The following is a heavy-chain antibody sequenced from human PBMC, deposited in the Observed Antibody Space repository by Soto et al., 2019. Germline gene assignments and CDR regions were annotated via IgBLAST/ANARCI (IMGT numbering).Heavy chain of an antibody. Sequence: QVQLVQSGAEVKKPGASVKVSCKASGYTFTNNDVSWVRQATGQGLEWMGWVNPGSGDTGYAQKFQGRLTMTRDISIATAYMELNSLTSEDTAIYYCERMDSFGSLNWFDPWGQGTLVTVSS. CDR3: ERMDSFGSLNWFDP. D-gene: IGHD5-18*01. CDR1: GYTFTNND. V-gene: IGHV1-8*01. J-gene: IGHJ5*02. CDR2: VNPGSGDT.